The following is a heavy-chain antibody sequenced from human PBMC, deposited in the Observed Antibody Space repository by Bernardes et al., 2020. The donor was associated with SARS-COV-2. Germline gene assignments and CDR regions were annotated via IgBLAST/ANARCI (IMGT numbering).Heavy chain of an antibody. J-gene: IGHJ6*03. D-gene: IGHD2-2*01. CDR3: ARGRVPAAISASYYYYYYMDV. CDR2: INHSGST. V-gene: IGHV4-34*01. CDR1: GGSFSGYY. Sequence: SETLSLTCAVYGGSFSGYYWSWIRQPPGKGLEWIGEINHSGSTNYNPSLKSRVTISVDTSKNQFSLKLSSVTAADTAVYYCARGRVPAAISASYYYYYYMDVWGKGTTVTVSS.